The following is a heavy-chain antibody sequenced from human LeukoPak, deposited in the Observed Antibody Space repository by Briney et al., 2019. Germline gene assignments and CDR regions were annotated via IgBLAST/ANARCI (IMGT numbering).Heavy chain of an antibody. V-gene: IGHV1-2*02. CDR2: INPSSGGT. CDR3: ARDAFSPIMSTVGGVIAGPINSFDT. CDR1: GYTFTGYY. J-gene: IGHJ5*02. D-gene: IGHD3-16*02. Sequence: ASVKVSCKASGYTFTGYYMHWVRQAPGQGLEWMGWINPSSGGTNYAQTFQGRVTMTRDTSISTAYMELSRLRSDDTAVYYGARDAFSPIMSTVGGVIAGPINSFDTWGQGTLVTVSS.